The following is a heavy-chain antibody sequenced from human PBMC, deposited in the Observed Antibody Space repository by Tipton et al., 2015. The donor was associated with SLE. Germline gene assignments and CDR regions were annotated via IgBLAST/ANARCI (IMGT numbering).Heavy chain of an antibody. V-gene: IGHV4-59*01. Sequence: TLSLTCTVSGVSISTYHWSWIRQPPGKGLEWIGSIYYSGSTNYNPSLKSRVTMAIDTSKNQFSLRLSSVTAADTAVYFCAKGYCSSASCYWSVFDPWGQGTLVTVSS. CDR1: GVSISTYH. J-gene: IGHJ5*02. CDR3: AKGYCSSASCYWSVFDP. D-gene: IGHD2-2*01. CDR2: IYYSGST.